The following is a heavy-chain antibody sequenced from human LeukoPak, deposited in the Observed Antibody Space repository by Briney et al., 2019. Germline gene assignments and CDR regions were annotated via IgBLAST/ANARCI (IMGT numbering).Heavy chain of an antibody. CDR1: GYTFTSYY. CDR3: ATNPEYSSSWYYFDY. V-gene: IGHV1-46*01. J-gene: IGHJ4*02. D-gene: IGHD6-13*01. CDR2: INPSGGST. Sequence: GASVKVSCKASGYTFTSYYMHWVRQAPGQGLEWMGIINPSGGSTSYAQKFQGRVTMTRDTSTSSVYMELSSLRSEDTAVYYCATNPEYSSSWYYFDYWGQGTLVTVSS.